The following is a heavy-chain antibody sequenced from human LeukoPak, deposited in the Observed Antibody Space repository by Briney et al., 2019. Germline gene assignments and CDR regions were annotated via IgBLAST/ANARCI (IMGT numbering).Heavy chain of an antibody. Sequence: SVKVSCKASGCTFSSYAISWVRQAPAQGLEWMGGIIPIFGTANYAQKFQGRVTITADKSTSTAYMELSSLRSEDTAVYYCARRVPATAPPGWFDPWGQGTLVTVSS. D-gene: IGHD2-2*01. J-gene: IGHJ5*02. V-gene: IGHV1-69*06. CDR1: GCTFSSYA. CDR2: IIPIFGTA. CDR3: ARRVPATAPPGWFDP.